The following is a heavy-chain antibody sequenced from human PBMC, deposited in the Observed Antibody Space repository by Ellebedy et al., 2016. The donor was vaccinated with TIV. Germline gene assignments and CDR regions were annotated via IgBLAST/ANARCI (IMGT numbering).Heavy chain of an antibody. CDR3: ARDLPLAVMPAAMSGINWFDP. V-gene: IGHV1-18*01. Sequence: AASVKVSCKASGYIFTTHGISWLRQAPGQGPEWRGWVSSCNGNTIYAQKFQGRVTMTMDISTSRAYMELRSLRSDDTSTYYCARDLPLAVMPAAMSGINWFDPWGQGTLVTVTS. D-gene: IGHD2-2*01. CDR2: VSSCNGNT. CDR1: GYIFTTHG. J-gene: IGHJ5*02.